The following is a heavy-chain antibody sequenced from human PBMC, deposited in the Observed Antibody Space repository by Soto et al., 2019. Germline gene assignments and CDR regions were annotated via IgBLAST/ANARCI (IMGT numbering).Heavy chain of an antibody. Sequence: QVQLVESGGGVVQPGRSLRLSCAASGFTFSSYGMHWVRQAPGKGLEWVAVISYDGSNKYYADSVKGRFTISRDNSKNSLYLQMNSLRAEDTAVYYCYHPHEVDIWGQGPMVTVSS. D-gene: IGHD2-2*01. CDR3: YHPHEVDI. CDR1: GFTFSSYG. CDR2: ISYDGSNK. V-gene: IGHV3-30*03. J-gene: IGHJ3*02.